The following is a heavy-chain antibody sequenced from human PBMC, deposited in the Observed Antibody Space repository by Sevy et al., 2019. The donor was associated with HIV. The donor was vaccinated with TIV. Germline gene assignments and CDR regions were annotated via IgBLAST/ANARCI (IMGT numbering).Heavy chain of an antibody. Sequence: GGSLRLSCAASGFTYSSYSMNWVRQAPGKGLEWVSSISSSSIYIYYADSVKGRFTISRDNAKNSLYLQMNSLRAEDTAVYYCARDPGFYCSGGSCYPRYYFDYWGQGTLVTVSS. CDR1: GFTYSSYS. CDR3: ARDPGFYCSGGSCYPRYYFDY. J-gene: IGHJ4*02. V-gene: IGHV3-21*01. D-gene: IGHD2-15*01. CDR2: ISSSSIYI.